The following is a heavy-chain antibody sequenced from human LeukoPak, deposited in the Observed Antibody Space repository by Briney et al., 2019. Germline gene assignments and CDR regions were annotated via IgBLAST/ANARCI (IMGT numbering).Heavy chain of an antibody. CDR1: GFTSWTNG. V-gene: IGHV3-30*18. CDR3: AKDYSSSWTGWFDP. CDR2: ISYDGSKK. Sequence: GRSLRLSGVASGFTSWTNGMHWVRQAPGKGLEWVAVISYDGSKKYYADSVKGRFTISRDNSKNTLYLRMNSLKPEDTAMYFCAKDYSSSWTGWFDPWGQGTLVTVSS. J-gene: IGHJ5*02. D-gene: IGHD6-13*01.